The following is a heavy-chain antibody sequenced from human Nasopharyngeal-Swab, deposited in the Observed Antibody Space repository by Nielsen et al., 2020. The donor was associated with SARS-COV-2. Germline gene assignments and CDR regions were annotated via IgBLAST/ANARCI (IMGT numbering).Heavy chain of an antibody. V-gene: IGHV4-34*01. J-gene: IGHJ4*02. CDR2: INHSGIT. D-gene: IGHD5-12*01. CDR1: GGSFSDYS. CDR3: SSGRVVYGGYDPLTPRHYLHY. Sequence: SETLSLTCAVSGGSFSDYSWSWIRQSPGKGLECIGEINHSGITNYNPSLKSRVTISVDTAKNHLSLKLTSVTAADTAVYFCSSGRVVYGGYDPLTPRHYLHYWGQGTQVTVSS.